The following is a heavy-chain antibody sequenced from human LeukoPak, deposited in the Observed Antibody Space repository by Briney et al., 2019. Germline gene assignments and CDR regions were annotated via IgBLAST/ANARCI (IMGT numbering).Heavy chain of an antibody. Sequence: SETLSLTCAVYGGSFSGYYWSWIRQPPGKGLEWIGEINHSGSTNYNPSLKSRVTISVDTSKNQFSLKLSSVTAADTAVYYWARVGGYDSSGYCDYWGQGTLVTVSS. CDR1: GGSFSGYY. D-gene: IGHD3-22*01. CDR2: INHSGST. J-gene: IGHJ4*02. V-gene: IGHV4-34*01. CDR3: ARVGGYDSSGYCDY.